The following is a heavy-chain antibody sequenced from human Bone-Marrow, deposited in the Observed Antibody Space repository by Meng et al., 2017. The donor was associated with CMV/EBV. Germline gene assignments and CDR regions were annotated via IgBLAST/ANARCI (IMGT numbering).Heavy chain of an antibody. CDR2: ISSHSGDT. Sequence: ASVKVSCKASGYTITTYGLSWVRQAPGQGLEWMGWISSHSGDTNYAPKVQGRVTMTTDTSTNTAYMELRSLRSDDTAIYYCVREYCGGDCSFANFYFDNWGQGPLVTVSS. CDR3: VREYCGGDCSFANFYFDN. D-gene: IGHD2-21*01. J-gene: IGHJ4*02. CDR1: GYTITTYG. V-gene: IGHV1-18*01.